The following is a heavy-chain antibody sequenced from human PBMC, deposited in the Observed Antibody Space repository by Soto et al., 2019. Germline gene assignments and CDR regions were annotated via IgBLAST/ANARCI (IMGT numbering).Heavy chain of an antibody. D-gene: IGHD2-2*01. V-gene: IGHV1-18*01. CDR2: ISAYNGNT. CDR3: ARDGSGYCSSTSCYSYNWFDP. CDR1: GYTFTSYV. Sequence: GASLKVSCKSSGYTFTSYVISWVRQAPGQGLEWMGWISAYNGNTNYAQKLQGRVTMTTDTSTSTAYMELRSLRSDDTAVYYCARDGSGYCSSTSCYSYNWFDPWGQGTLVTVSS. J-gene: IGHJ5*02.